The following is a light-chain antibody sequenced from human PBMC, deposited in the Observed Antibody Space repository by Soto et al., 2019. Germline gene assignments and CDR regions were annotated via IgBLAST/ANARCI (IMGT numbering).Light chain of an antibody. CDR1: QSVSIN. CDR2: GSS. Sequence: EIVMTQSQATLSVSPGERATLSCRASQSVSINLSWYQQKPGQAPRLLIYGSSNRATGIPDRFSGSGSGTEFTITISSLQSEDFAVYYCQQYNNWLSLTFGGGTKVEIK. CDR3: QQYNNWLSLT. V-gene: IGKV3-15*01. J-gene: IGKJ4*01.